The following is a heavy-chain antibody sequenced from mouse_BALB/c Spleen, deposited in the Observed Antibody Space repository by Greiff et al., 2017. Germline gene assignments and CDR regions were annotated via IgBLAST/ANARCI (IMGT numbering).Heavy chain of an antibody. CDR1: GFSLTSYG. Sequence: VKLMESGPDLVAPSQSLSITCTVSGFSLTSYGVHWVRQPPGKGLEWLVVIWSDGSTTYNSALKSRLSISKDNSKSQVFLKMNSLQTDDTAMYYCARQEIYYGYDDYAMDYWGQGTSVTVSS. J-gene: IGHJ4*01. V-gene: IGHV2-6-2*01. CDR3: ARQEIYYGYDDYAMDY. CDR2: IWSDGST. D-gene: IGHD2-2*01.